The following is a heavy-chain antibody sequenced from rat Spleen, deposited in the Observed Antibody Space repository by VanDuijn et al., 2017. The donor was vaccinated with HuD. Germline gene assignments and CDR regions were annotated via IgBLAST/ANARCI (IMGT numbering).Heavy chain of an antibody. Sequence: EVQLVESGGGLVQPGRSLKLSCAASGFTFRNYGMAWVRQAPTKGLDWVAIISYDGSTTYYRDSVKGRFTISRDNAKSTLYLQMDSLRSEDTATYYCARQWDYWGQGVMVTVSS. CDR2: ISYDGSTT. V-gene: IGHV5-29*01. CDR1: GFTFRNYG. CDR3: ARQWDY. J-gene: IGHJ2*01.